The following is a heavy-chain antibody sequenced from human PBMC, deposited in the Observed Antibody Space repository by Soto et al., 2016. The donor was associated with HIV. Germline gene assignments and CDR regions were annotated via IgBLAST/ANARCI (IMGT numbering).Heavy chain of an antibody. Sequence: EVQLVETGGGLIQPGGSLRLSCAVSGFNVSSNYMTWVRQAPGKGLEWLSLTYGAANTYYADSVKGRFTISRVNSKNTLYPQMNSLRAEDTAVYYCATSNPLFRLEPQPDYYYYYGMDVWGQGTTVTVAS. V-gene: IGHV3-53*02. CDR1: GFNVSSNY. D-gene: IGHD1-1*01. CDR3: ATSNPLFRLEPQPDYYYYYGMDV. J-gene: IGHJ6*02. CDR2: TYGAANT.